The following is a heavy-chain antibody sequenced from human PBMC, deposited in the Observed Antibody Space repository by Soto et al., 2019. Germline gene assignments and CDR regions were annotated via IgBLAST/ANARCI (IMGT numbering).Heavy chain of an antibody. CDR3: AKVRSAAGTFDY. V-gene: IGHV3-23*01. Sequence: GGSLRLSCAASGYTFSSYSMSWVRQAPGEGLEWVSGIGASGAATSYADSVKGRFTISRDNSNNTLYLQMSSLRAEDTAVYYCAKVRSAAGTFDYWGQGTLVTVSS. CDR2: IGASGAAT. CDR1: GYTFSSYS. D-gene: IGHD6-13*01. J-gene: IGHJ4*02.